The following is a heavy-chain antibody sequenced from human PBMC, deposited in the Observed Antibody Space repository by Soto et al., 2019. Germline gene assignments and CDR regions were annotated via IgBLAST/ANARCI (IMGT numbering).Heavy chain of an antibody. Sequence: KTGGSLRLSCAASGFTFSSYSMNWVRQAPGKGLEWVSSISSSSSYIYYADSVKGRFTISRDNAKNSLYLQMNSLRAEDTAVYYCARDPLVSVVVAAALPYFMDVWGQGTTVTVSS. CDR2: ISSSSSYI. J-gene: IGHJ6*03. CDR3: ARDPLVSVVVAAALPYFMDV. CDR1: GFTFSSYS. D-gene: IGHD2-15*01. V-gene: IGHV3-21*01.